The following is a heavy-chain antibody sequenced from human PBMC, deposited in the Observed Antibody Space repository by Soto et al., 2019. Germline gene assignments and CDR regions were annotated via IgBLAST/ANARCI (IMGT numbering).Heavy chain of an antibody. D-gene: IGHD5-12*01. Sequence: ASAKVSCKASGYTFTTYAMHWVRQAPGQRLEWMGWINAGNGNTKYSQKFQGRVTITRDTSASTAYMELSSLRSEDTAVYYCARGSGYDSDYYYGMDVWGQGAPVTVPS. J-gene: IGHJ6*02. CDR2: INAGNGNT. CDR3: ARGSGYDSDYYYGMDV. V-gene: IGHV1-3*01. CDR1: GYTFTTYA.